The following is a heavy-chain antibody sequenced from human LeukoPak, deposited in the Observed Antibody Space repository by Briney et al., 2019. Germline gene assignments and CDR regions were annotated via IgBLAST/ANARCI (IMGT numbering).Heavy chain of an antibody. CDR3: AREKKGSGWYKYYYYMDV. CDR1: GYTFTSYG. D-gene: IGHD6-19*01. J-gene: IGHJ6*03. CDR2: ISAYNGNT. V-gene: IGHV1-18*01. Sequence: GASVKVSCKASGYTFTSYGISWVRQAPGQGLEWMGWISAYNGNTNYAQKLQGRVTMTTDTSTSTAYMELRSLRSDDTAVYYCAREKKGSGWYKYYYYMDVWGKGTTVTVSS.